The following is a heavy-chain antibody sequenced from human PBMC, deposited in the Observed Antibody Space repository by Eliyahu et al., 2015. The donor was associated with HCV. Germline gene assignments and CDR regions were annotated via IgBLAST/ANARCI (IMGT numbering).Heavy chain of an antibody. J-gene: IGHJ4*02. Sequence: QVQLQESGPGLVKPSETLSLXCTVXGGSISSYYWSWIRQPPGKGLEWIGYIYYSGSTNYNPSLKSRVTISVDTSKNQFSLKLSSVTAADTAVYYCARVDSAGSSRDFDYWGQGTLVTVSS. CDR1: GGSISSYY. V-gene: IGHV4-59*01. CDR3: ARVDSAGSSRDFDY. D-gene: IGHD2-15*01. CDR2: IYYSGST.